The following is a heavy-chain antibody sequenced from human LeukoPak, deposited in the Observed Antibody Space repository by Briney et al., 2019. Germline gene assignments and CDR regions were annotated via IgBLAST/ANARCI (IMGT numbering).Heavy chain of an antibody. CDR3: ARARRDSISYYFDY. Sequence: SETLSLTCGVYGGSFSGYYWTWIRQSPGMGLEWIGEIIHSGRTNYNPSLTSRVSISVDTSKNQFSLELSSVTAADTAVYYCARARRDSISYYFDYWGQGTLVTVSS. V-gene: IGHV4-34*12. D-gene: IGHD3-3*02. CDR1: GGSFSGYY. CDR2: IIHSGRT. J-gene: IGHJ4*02.